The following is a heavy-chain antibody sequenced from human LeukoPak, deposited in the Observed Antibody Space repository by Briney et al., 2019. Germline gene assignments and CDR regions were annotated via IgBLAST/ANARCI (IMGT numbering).Heavy chain of an antibody. V-gene: IGHV3-23*01. J-gene: IGHJ2*01. Sequence: GGSLRLSCAASGFSFSMYSMNWVRQAPGKGLEWVSTISDSGANTYYADSVRGRFTISRDNSKNTLYLQKNSLRADDTAIYYCAKSMTLQWRGFFDLWGRGTHVTVSS. CDR3: AKSMTLQWRGFFDL. D-gene: IGHD6-19*01. CDR2: ISDSGANT. CDR1: GFSFSMYS.